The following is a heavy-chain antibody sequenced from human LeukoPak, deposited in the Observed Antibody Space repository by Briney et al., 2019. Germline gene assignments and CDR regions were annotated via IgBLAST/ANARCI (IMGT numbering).Heavy chain of an antibody. D-gene: IGHD6-13*01. V-gene: IGHV3-43*01. CDR2: ISWDGGST. Sequence: GGSLRLSCAASGFTFDDYTMHWVRQAPGKGLEWVSLISWDGGSTYYADSVKGRFTISRDNSKNSLSLQMNSLRAEDTAVYYCAKPYSSSPWAFDTWGQGTMVTVSS. J-gene: IGHJ3*02. CDR3: AKPYSSSPWAFDT. CDR1: GFTFDDYT.